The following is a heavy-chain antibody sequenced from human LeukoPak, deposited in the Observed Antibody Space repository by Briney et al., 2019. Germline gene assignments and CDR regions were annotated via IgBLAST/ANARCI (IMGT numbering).Heavy chain of an antibody. CDR1: GFTFRSHA. J-gene: IGHJ4*02. D-gene: IGHD4-17*01. V-gene: IGHV3-23*01. CDR2: IYENGGTT. CDR3: AKAFKARFTVTTQRPIDY. Sequence: GGSLRLSCVGSGFTFRSHAMSWVRQAPEKGLEFVSGIYENGGTTYYADSVKGRFSISRDNSKNTLYLQMNSLRAEDTAVYYCAKAFKARFTVTTQRPIDYWGQGTLVTVSS.